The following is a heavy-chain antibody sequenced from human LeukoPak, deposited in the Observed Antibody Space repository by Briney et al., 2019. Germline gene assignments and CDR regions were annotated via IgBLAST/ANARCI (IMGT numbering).Heavy chain of an antibody. CDR3: ARDKSYYYMDV. V-gene: IGHV1-2*02. CDR1: GYTFTSYG. J-gene: IGHJ6*03. Sequence: ASVKVSCKASGYTFTSYGISWVRQAPGQGLEWMGWINPNSGGTNYAQKFQGRVTMTRDTSISTAYMELSRLRSDDTAVYYCARDKSYYYMDVWGKGTTVTVSS. CDR2: INPNSGGT.